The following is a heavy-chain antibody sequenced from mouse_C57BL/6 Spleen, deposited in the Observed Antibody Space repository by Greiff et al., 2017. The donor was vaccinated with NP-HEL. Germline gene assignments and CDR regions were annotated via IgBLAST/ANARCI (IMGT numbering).Heavy chain of an antibody. CDR3: ARSGYYYGSLYAMDY. CDR2: INPYNGGT. V-gene: IGHV1-19*01. CDR1: GYTFTDYY. Sequence: EVQLQQSGPVLVKPGASVKMSCKASGYTFTDYYMNWVKQSHGKSLEWIGVINPYNGGTSYNQKFKGKATLTVDKSSSTAYMGLNSLTSEDSAVYYCARSGYYYGSLYAMDYWGQGTSVTVSS. D-gene: IGHD1-1*01. J-gene: IGHJ4*01.